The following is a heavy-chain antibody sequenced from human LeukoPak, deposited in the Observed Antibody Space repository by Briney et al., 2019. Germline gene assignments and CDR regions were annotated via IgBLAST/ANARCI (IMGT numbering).Heavy chain of an antibody. CDR3: ARVPSGSFRSFHYYYGMDV. Sequence: MPSETLSLTCSVSGISINSNTYYWVWIRQPPGKGLEWIGYIYYSGSTNYNPSLKSRVTISVDTSKSQFSLNLSSVTAADTAVYYCARVPSGSFRSFHYYYGMDVWGQGTRVTVSS. D-gene: IGHD1-26*01. J-gene: IGHJ6*02. V-gene: IGHV4-61*05. CDR1: GISINSNTYY. CDR2: IYYSGST.